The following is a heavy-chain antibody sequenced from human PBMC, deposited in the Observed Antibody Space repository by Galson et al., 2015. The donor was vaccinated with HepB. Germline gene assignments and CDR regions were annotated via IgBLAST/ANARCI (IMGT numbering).Heavy chain of an antibody. CDR1: GFTFSSYS. Sequence: SLRLSCAASGFTFSSYSMNWVRQAPGKGLEWVSSISSSSSYIYYADSVKGRFTISRDNAKNSLYLQMNSLRAEGTAVYYCARDLGYCSSTSCYWGDYWGQGTLVTVSS. V-gene: IGHV3-21*01. CDR3: ARDLGYCSSTSCYWGDY. J-gene: IGHJ4*02. CDR2: ISSSSSYI. D-gene: IGHD2-2*01.